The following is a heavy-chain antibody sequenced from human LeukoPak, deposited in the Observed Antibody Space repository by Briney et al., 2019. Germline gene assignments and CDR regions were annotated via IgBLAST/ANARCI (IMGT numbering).Heavy chain of an antibody. CDR1: GFTFSSYW. D-gene: IGHD3-3*01. J-gene: IGHJ5*02. Sequence: GGSLRLSCAASGFTFSSYWMTWVRQAPGKGLEWVANIKQDGSEKYYVDSVKGRFTISRDNAKNSLYLQMNSLRAADTAVYYCALSLVRGYYDFWSGYPNWFDPWGQGTLVTVSS. V-gene: IGHV3-7*01. CDR3: ALSLVRGYYDFWSGYPNWFDP. CDR2: IKQDGSEK.